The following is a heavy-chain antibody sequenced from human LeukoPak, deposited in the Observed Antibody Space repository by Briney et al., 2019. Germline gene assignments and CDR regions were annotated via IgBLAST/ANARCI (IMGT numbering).Heavy chain of an antibody. CDR1: GYTLTELS. CDR2: FDPEDGET. D-gene: IGHD1-26*01. J-gene: IGHJ4*02. V-gene: IGHV1-24*01. CDR3: ATAPNSGSYPFDY. Sequence: ASVKVSCEVSGYTLTELSMHWVRQAPGKGLEWMGGFDPEDGETIYAQKFQGRVTMTEDTSTDTAYMELSSLRSEDTAVYYCATAPNSGSYPFDYWGQGTLVTVSS.